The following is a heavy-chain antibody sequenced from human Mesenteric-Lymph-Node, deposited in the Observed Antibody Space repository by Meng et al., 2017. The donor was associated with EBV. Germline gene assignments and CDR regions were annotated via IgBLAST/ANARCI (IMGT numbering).Heavy chain of an antibody. CDR1: GGSHSSMRYY. J-gene: IGHJ4*02. D-gene: IGHD5-18*01. CDR3: ARGCLDTAMVDYYFDY. V-gene: IGHV4-39*06. CDR2: ISYSGGT. Sequence: RLRLQGAGQRLVMPLETLSLTWTLHGGSHSSMRYYWGWIRQPPGKGLEWIGSISYSGGTYSNPSPKSRVTISVDTSKTQFSLKLSSVTAADTAVYYCARGCLDTAMVDYYFDYWGQGTLVTVSS.